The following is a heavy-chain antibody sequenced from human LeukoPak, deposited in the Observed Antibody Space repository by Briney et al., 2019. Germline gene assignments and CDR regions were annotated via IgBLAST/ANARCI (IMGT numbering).Heavy chain of an antibody. J-gene: IGHJ6*03. CDR3: ARGAPHIRYNWNFVMDV. D-gene: IGHD1-7*01. V-gene: IGHV1-2*02. CDR2: INPNSGGT. CDR1: GYTFTGYY. Sequence: GASVKVSCKASGYTFTGYYMHWVRQAPGQGLEWMGWINPNSGGTNYAQKFQGRVTMTRDTSISTAYMELSRLRSDDTAVYYCARGAPHIRYNWNFVMDVWGKGTTVTVSS.